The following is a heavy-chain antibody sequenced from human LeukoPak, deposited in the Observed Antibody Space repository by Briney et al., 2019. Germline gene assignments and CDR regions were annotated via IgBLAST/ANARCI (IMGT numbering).Heavy chain of an antibody. Sequence: PGGSLRLSCAASGFTFSTYWMYWVRQAPGKGLVWVPRINTNGRTTTYADSVKGRFTISRDDTKNTLYLQMDSLRAEDTAIYYCTRGGENDYSDSWGQGTLVTVSS. D-gene: IGHD3-16*01. J-gene: IGHJ4*02. V-gene: IGHV3-74*01. CDR1: GFTFSTYW. CDR3: TRGGENDYSDS. CDR2: INTNGRTT.